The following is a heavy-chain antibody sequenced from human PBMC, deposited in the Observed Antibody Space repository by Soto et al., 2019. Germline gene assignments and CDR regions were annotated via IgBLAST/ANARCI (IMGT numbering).Heavy chain of an antibody. D-gene: IGHD3-3*01. V-gene: IGHV1-18*01. Sequence: GASVKVSCKASGYTFTSYGLSWVRQAPGKGLEWMGWISAYNGNTNYAQKLQGRVTMTTDTSTSTAYMEPRSLRSDDTAVYYCAKAPRDYDFWSGYYLANWFDPWGQGTLVTVSS. CDR1: GYTFTSYG. CDR2: ISAYNGNT. J-gene: IGHJ5*02. CDR3: AKAPRDYDFWSGYYLANWFDP.